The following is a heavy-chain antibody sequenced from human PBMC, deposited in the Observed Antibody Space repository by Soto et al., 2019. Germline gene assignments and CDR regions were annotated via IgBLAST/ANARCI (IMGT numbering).Heavy chain of an antibody. V-gene: IGHV3-21*01. CDR3: ASTGFKNYGMDV. Sequence: GSLRLSCAASGFTFSSYSMNWVRQAPGKGLEWVSSISSSSSYIYYADSVKGRFTISRDNAKNSLYLQMNSLRAEDTAVYYCASTGFKNYGMDVWGQGTTVTVSS. D-gene: IGHD1-1*01. CDR1: GFTFSSYS. J-gene: IGHJ6*02. CDR2: ISSSSSYI.